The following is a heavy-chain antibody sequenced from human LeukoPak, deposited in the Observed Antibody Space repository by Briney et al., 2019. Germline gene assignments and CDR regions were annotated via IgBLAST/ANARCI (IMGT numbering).Heavy chain of an antibody. CDR3: ARGARTPSGYGSRTAGRADWFDP. Sequence: SETLSLTCAVYGGSFSGYYWSWIRQPPGKGLEWIGEINHSGSTNYNPSLKSRVTISVDTSKNQFSLKLSSVTAADTAVYYCARGARTPSGYGSRTAGRADWFDPWGQGTLVTVSS. V-gene: IGHV4-34*01. D-gene: IGHD5-12*01. J-gene: IGHJ5*02. CDR2: INHSGST. CDR1: GGSFSGYY.